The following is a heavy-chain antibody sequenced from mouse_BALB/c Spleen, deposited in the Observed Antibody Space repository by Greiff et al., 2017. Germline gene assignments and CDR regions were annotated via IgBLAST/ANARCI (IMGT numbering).Heavy chain of an antibody. CDR2: ISCYNGAT. CDR1: GYSFTGYY. D-gene: IGHD2-14*01. CDR3: ARIKVRDYYAMDY. Sequence: LVKTGASVKISCKASGYSFTGYYMHWVKQSHGKSLEWIGYISCYNGATSYNQKFKGKATFTVDTSSSTAYMQFNSLTSEDSAVYYCARIKVRDYYAMDYWGQGTSVTVSS. V-gene: IGHV1S34*01. J-gene: IGHJ4*01.